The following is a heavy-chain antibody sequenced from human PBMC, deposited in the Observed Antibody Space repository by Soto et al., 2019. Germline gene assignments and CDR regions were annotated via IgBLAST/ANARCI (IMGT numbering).Heavy chain of an antibody. CDR3: AKQGGRARGYNYGNTYLDY. CDR2: SSAGGVCT. D-gene: IGHD5-12*01. J-gene: IGHJ4*02. Sequence: PGGSLRLSCAATGFTFGFNALSWVRQAPGRGLEGVSSSSAGGVCTNYADSVSGRFTISRGNSKNRLYLQMNSLSAEDTAVYYWAKQGGRARGYNYGNTYLDYWGQGTRVTVSS. CDR1: GFTFGFNA. V-gene: IGHV3-23*01.